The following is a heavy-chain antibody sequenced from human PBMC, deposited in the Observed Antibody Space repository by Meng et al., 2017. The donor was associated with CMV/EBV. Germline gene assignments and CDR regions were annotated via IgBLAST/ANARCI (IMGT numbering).Heavy chain of an antibody. Sequence: QVQLVGSGGGGVQPGRSLRLSCAASGFTFSSYAMYWVRQAPGKGLEWVAVISYDGSNKYYADSVKGRFTISRDNSKNTLYLQMNSLRAEDTAVYYCAPGWFDPWGQGTLVTVSS. V-gene: IGHV3-30-3*01. CDR2: ISYDGSNK. CDR1: GFTFSSYA. J-gene: IGHJ5*02. CDR3: APGWFDP.